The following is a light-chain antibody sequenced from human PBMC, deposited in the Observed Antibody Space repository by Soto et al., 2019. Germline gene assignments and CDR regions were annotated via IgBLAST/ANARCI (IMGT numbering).Light chain of an antibody. CDR1: QSVSSRY. Sequence: EIVLTQSPGTLSLSPGERATLSCRASQSVSSRYLAWYQQKPGQAPRLLIYSVSIRVTGIPDRFSGSGSGTTFTLTISRLEPEDFAVYYCQQYVGSPTWTFGQGTKVDIK. CDR2: SVS. J-gene: IGKJ1*01. CDR3: QQYVGSPTWT. V-gene: IGKV3-20*01.